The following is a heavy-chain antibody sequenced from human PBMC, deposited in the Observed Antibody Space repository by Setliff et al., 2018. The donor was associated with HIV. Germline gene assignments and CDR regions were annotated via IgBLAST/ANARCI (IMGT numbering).Heavy chain of an antibody. D-gene: IGHD6-19*01. Sequence: ASVKVSCKASGYTFTSYGISWVRQAPGQGLEWMGWISAYNGNTNYAQKLQGRVTMTTDTSTSTAYMELRSLRSDDTAVYYCARDRFAVAGTYDYYGMDVRGQGTTVTVSS. CDR2: ISAYNGNT. CDR1: GYTFTSYG. V-gene: IGHV1-18*01. CDR3: ARDRFAVAGTYDYYGMDV. J-gene: IGHJ6*02.